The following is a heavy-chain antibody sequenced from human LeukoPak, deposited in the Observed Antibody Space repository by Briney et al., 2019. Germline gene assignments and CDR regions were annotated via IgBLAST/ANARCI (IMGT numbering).Heavy chain of an antibody. Sequence: GGSLRLSCAAPGFTFSSYGMHWVRQAPGKGLEWVAVISYDGSNKYYADSVKGRFTIPRDNSKNTLYLQMNSLRAEDTAVYYCAKVPSEVEGDYWGQGTLVTVSS. CDR1: GFTFSSYG. D-gene: IGHD5-24*01. CDR3: AKVPSEVEGDY. V-gene: IGHV3-30*18. J-gene: IGHJ4*02. CDR2: ISYDGSNK.